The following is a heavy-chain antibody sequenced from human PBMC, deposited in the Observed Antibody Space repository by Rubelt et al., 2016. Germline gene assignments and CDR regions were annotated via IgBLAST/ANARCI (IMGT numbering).Heavy chain of an antibody. D-gene: IGHD6-19*01. Sequence: GLEWIGVIKPKTEHRGYAETFEDRDTFTREMSTRTVYMEVTSLRSDDTAVYYCARDVAVADREDYFGLWGQGTPITVSA. CDR2: IKPKTEHR. J-gene: IGHJ4*02. CDR3: ARDVAVADREDYFGL. V-gene: IGHV1-46*01.